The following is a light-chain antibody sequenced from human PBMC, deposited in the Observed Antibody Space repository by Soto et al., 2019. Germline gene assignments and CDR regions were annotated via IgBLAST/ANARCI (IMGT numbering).Light chain of an antibody. Sequence: EIVLTQSPGTLPLSPGEGATLSCRASQSVSSSYLAWYQQKPGQAPGLLIYGASSRATGIPDRFSGSGSGTDFTLSISRLEPEDFAVYYCQQYGSSRAFGQGTKVEIK. CDR1: QSVSSSY. J-gene: IGKJ1*01. V-gene: IGKV3-20*01. CDR3: QQYGSSRA. CDR2: GAS.